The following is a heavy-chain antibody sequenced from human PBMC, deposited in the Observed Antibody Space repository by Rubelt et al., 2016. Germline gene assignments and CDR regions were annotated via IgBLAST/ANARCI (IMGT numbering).Heavy chain of an antibody. CDR1: GFTFSNAW. CDR2: IKSKTDGGTT. V-gene: IGHV3-15*01. CDR3: ARDNWGIPEIYDGFDM. J-gene: IGHJ3*02. Sequence: EVQLVESGGGLVKPGGSLRVSCAASGFTFSNAWMSWVRQAPGKGLEWVGRIKSKTDGGTTDYAAPVKGRFTIPRDDSKKTLYLQMNSLRAEDTAVYYCARDNWGIPEIYDGFDMWGQGAVVTVSS. D-gene: IGHD7-27*01.